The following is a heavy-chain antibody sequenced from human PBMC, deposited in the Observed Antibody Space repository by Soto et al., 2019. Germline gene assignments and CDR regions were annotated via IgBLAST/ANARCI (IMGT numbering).Heavy chain of an antibody. J-gene: IGHJ5*02. Sequence: SETLSLTCTVSGDSMSSTDSWSWIRQPPGKGLAWLGYIYHTGSTYYTPSLRSRVTISVDRSKNQFSLRLTSVTAADTAVYYCARIFVPDNWFDPWGQGALVTVSS. D-gene: IGHD3-3*01. CDR1: GDSMSSTDS. CDR2: IYHTGST. CDR3: ARIFVPDNWFDP. V-gene: IGHV4-30-2*01.